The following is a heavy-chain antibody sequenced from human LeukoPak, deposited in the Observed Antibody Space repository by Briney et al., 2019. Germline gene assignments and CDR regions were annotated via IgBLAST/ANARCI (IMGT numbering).Heavy chain of an antibody. J-gene: IGHJ4*02. Sequence: GGSLRLSGAASGFMFSSYAMTWARQAPVKGLEWVSAISGDGTRTYYADSVKGRFTISRDNSKNTLYLEMSSLRVEDTAIYYCAKWPEGAMDYFDYWGQGTLVTVSS. CDR2: ISGDGTRT. D-gene: IGHD3-16*01. CDR3: AKWPEGAMDYFDY. V-gene: IGHV3-23*01. CDR1: GFMFSSYA.